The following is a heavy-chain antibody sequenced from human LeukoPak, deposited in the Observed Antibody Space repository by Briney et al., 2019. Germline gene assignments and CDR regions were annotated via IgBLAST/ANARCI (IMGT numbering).Heavy chain of an antibody. D-gene: IGHD3-22*01. J-gene: IGHJ6*02. V-gene: IGHV3-23*01. CDR3: AKDPTAYITMNYYYGMDV. CDR2: ISGSGGST. Sequence: GGSLRLSCAASGFTFNSYAMSWVRQAPGKGLEWVSAISGSGGSTYYADSVKGRFTISRDNSKNTLYLQMNSLRAEDTAVYYCAKDPTAYITMNYYYGMDVWGQGTTVTVSS. CDR1: GFTFNSYA.